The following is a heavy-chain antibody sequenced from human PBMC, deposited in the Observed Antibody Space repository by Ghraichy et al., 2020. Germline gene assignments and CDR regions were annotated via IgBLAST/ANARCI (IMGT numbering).Heavy chain of an antibody. CDR3: AAPYYYDSSGYNYAAVFDI. Sequence: SQTLSLTCTVSGGSISSRSYYWGWFRQPPGKGLEWIGSIYYSGNTFDNPSLRSRVTISEDTSKNHFSLTLSSVTAADTAVYYCAAPYYYDSSGYNYAAVFDIWGQGTMVTVSS. CDR2: IYYSGNT. J-gene: IGHJ3*02. V-gene: IGHV4-39*02. D-gene: IGHD3-22*01. CDR1: GGSISSRSYY.